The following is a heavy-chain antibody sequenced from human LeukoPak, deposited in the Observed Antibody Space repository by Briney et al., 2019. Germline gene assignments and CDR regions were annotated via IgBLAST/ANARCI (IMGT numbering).Heavy chain of an antibody. J-gene: IGHJ6*02. CDR3: ARSYSNHLFGMDV. Sequence: VGSLRLSCEASGFIVTSYYMTWVRQAPGKGLEWVSVIYSSGTRYYADSVKGRVSISRDNSKNTVFLQMNSVRAEDTAVYYCARSYSNHLFGMDVWGQGTTVTVSS. CDR2: IYSSGTR. CDR1: GFIVTSYY. D-gene: IGHD4-11*01. V-gene: IGHV3-66*01.